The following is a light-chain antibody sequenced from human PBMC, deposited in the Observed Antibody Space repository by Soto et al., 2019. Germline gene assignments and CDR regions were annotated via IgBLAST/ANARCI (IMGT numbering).Light chain of an antibody. CDR3: QQYGVSPKT. CDR1: QSVSNNY. V-gene: IGKV3-20*01. CDR2: GTT. Sequence: EIVLTQSPGTLSLSPGERATLSCRASQSVSNNYLAWYQQKPGQAPRLVIYGTTNRAAGIPDRFSGSGSGADFTLTISRLEPEDSAVYFCQQYGVSPKTFGQGTKVDIK. J-gene: IGKJ1*01.